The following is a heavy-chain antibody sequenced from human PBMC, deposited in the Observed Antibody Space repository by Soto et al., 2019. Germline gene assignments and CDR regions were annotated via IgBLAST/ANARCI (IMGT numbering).Heavy chain of an antibody. Sequence: QVHLVQSGAEVKKAGSLVKVSCKAPGGTFKNNGISWVRQAPGQGLEWMGGIIPVFGTTNYAQKFQGRLTLTADDFTSTVYMELSRLRYEDTAVYYCARENGVAVATILYYFDYWGPGTLVTVSS. J-gene: IGHJ4*02. V-gene: IGHV1-69*01. CDR2: IIPVFGTT. D-gene: IGHD5-12*01. CDR1: GGTFKNNG. CDR3: ARENGVAVATILYYFDY.